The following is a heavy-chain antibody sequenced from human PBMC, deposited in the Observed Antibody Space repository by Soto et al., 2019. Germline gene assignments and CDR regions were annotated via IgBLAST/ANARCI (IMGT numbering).Heavy chain of an antibody. Sequence: PGVSLRLSCAASGFTFTSYAMHWARQAPGKGLEWVAAIWDSGSSKYYADSVKGRFTISRDNSKTTLYLQMNSLRAEDTAVYYCARSVRPGLVGVPWDFDYWGQGTLVTVSS. CDR1: GFTFTSYA. CDR3: ARSVRPGLVGVPWDFDY. J-gene: IGHJ4*02. D-gene: IGHD2-15*01. CDR2: IWDSGSSK. V-gene: IGHV3-33*01.